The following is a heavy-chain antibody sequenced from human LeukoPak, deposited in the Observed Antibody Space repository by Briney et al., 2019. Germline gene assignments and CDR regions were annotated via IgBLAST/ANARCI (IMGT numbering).Heavy chain of an antibody. CDR2: ISTGSSTI. CDR1: GFTFSSYS. CDR3: TRDYGGNRRAFDI. Sequence: GGSLRLSCAASGFTFSSYSMIWVRQAPGKGLEWVSYISTGSSTIYYADSVKGRFTISRDNAKNTLFLQMNSLRAEDTAVYYCTRDYGGNRRAFDIWGQGTMVTVSS. D-gene: IGHD4-23*01. V-gene: IGHV3-48*04. J-gene: IGHJ3*02.